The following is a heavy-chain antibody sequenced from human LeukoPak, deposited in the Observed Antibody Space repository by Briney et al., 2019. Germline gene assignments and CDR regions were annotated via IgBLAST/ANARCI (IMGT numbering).Heavy chain of an antibody. J-gene: IGHJ4*02. CDR3: ARGLWDYYDSSGYYSSFDY. V-gene: IGHV3-21*01. CDR1: RFTFSSYS. Sequence: GGSLRLSCAASRFTFSSYSMNWVRQAPEKGLEWVSSISSSSTYIYYADSVKGRFTISRDNAKNSLYLQMNSLRAEDTAVYYCARGLWDYYDSSGYYSSFDYWGQGTLVTVSS. D-gene: IGHD3-22*01. CDR2: ISSSSTYI.